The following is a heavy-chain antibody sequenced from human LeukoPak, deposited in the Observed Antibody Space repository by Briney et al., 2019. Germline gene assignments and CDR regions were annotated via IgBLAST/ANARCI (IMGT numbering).Heavy chain of an antibody. V-gene: IGHV1-24*01. D-gene: IGHD2-21*02. Sequence: GASVKVSCKVSGYTLTELSMHWVRQAPGKGLEWMGGFDPEDGETIYAQKFQGRVTMTEDTSTDTAYMELSSLRSEDTAVYYCARSPFGYCGGDCYSEGAFDIWGQGTMVTVSS. CDR3: ARSPFGYCGGDCYSEGAFDI. J-gene: IGHJ3*02. CDR1: GYTLTELS. CDR2: FDPEDGET.